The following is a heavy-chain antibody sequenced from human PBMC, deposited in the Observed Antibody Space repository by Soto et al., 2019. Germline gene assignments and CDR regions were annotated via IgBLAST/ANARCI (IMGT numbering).Heavy chain of an antibody. J-gene: IGHJ4*02. D-gene: IGHD6-6*01. V-gene: IGHV1-8*01. CDR1: GYTFTSYD. CDR3: ARSVYSSSTKIDY. Sequence: ASVKVSCKASGYTFTSYDINWVRQAAGQGLEWMGWMNPNSGNTGYAQKFQGRITMTRNTSISTAYMELSSLRSEDTAVYYCARSVYSSSTKIDYWGQGTLVTVSS. CDR2: MNPNSGNT.